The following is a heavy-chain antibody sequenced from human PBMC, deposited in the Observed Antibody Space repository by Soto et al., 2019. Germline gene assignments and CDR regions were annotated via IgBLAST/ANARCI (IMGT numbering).Heavy chain of an antibody. J-gene: IGHJ4*02. Sequence: GASVKVSCKASVGTFSSYAISWVRQAPGQGLAWMGVIIPNLGTAKYAQKIQGRDTITADESTSTAYMELSSLIYEDTAVYYCASRIADFDYWGQGTLVTVSS. CDR3: ASRIADFDY. CDR1: VGTFSSYA. D-gene: IGHD6-13*01. V-gene: IGHV1-69*13. CDR2: IIPNLGTA.